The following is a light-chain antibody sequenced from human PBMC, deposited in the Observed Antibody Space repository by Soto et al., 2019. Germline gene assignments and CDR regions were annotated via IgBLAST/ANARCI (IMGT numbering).Light chain of an antibody. CDR2: EVS. CDR1: SSDVESYSL. J-gene: IGLJ3*02. Sequence: QSALTQPASVSGSPGQSITISCTGTSSDVESYSLVSWYQQHPGKAPKLMIYEVSKRPSGVSNRFSGSKSGNTASLTISGLQAEDEADYYCCSYAGSYTLVFGGGTQLTVL. V-gene: IGLV2-23*02. CDR3: CSYAGSYTLV.